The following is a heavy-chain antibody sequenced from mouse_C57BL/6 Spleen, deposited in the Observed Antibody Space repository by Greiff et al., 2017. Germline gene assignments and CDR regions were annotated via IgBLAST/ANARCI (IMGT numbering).Heavy chain of an antibody. Sequence: QVQLQQPGAELVRPGSSVKLSCKASGYTFTSYWMHWVKQRPIQGLEWIGNIDPSDSETHYNQKFKDKATLTVDKSSSTAYMQLSSLTSEDSAVYYCARGDYDDDGFAYWGQGTLVTVSA. D-gene: IGHD2-4*01. CDR1: GYTFTSYW. CDR2: IDPSDSET. CDR3: ARGDYDDDGFAY. J-gene: IGHJ3*01. V-gene: IGHV1-52*01.